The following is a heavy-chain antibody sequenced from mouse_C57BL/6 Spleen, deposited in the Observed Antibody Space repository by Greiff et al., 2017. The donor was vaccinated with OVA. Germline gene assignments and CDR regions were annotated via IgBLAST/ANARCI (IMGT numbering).Heavy chain of an antibody. J-gene: IGHJ4*01. CDR2: INPNNGGT. CDR1: GYTFTDYY. V-gene: IGHV1-26*01. Sequence: VQLQQSGPELVKPGASVKISCKASGYTFTDYYMNWVKQSHGKSLEWIGDINPNNGGTSYNQKFKGKATLTVDKSSSTAYMELRSLTSEDSAVYYCAREFSMDYWGQGTSVTVSS. CDR3: AREFSMDY.